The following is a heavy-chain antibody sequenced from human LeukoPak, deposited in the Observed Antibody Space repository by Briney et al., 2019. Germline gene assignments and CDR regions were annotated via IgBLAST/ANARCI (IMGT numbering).Heavy chain of an antibody. D-gene: IGHD3-3*01. CDR1: GDSINIWDY. V-gene: IGHV4-38-2*01. Sequence: PSDSLALSCAFCGDSINIWDYGGWIRQPPGKGLEWIGSIYHSGSTYYNPSLKSRVTISVDTSKNQFSLKLSSVTAADTAVYYCARATRFDIDSWGQGTLVTVSS. J-gene: IGHJ4*02. CDR2: IYHSGST. CDR3: ARATRFDIDS.